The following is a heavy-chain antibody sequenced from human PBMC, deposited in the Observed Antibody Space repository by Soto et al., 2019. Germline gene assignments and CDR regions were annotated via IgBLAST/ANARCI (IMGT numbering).Heavy chain of an antibody. J-gene: IGHJ4*02. CDR1: GDSISGYS. D-gene: IGHD3-10*01. Sequence: LSLTCTVSGDSISGYSWSWIRQPPGKGLEWIGYLSYSESTTSTPSLKSRVTISVDTSKNQFSLELSSVTAADTAVYFCARDGGTYLTRYSDSWGQGALVTVSS. V-gene: IGHV4-59*01. CDR3: ARDGGTYLTRYSDS. CDR2: LSYSEST.